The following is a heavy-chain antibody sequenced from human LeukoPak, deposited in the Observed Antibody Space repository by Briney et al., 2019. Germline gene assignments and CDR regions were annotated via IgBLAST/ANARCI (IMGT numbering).Heavy chain of an antibody. CDR3: ARALDYGGNARYYYYYYMDV. V-gene: IGHV3-23*01. D-gene: IGHD4-23*01. CDR2: ISGSGGST. J-gene: IGHJ6*03. CDR1: GFTFSSYA. Sequence: GGSLRLSCADSGFTFSSYAMSWVRQAPGKGLEWVSAISGSGGSTYYADSVKGRFTISRDNSKNTLYLQMNSLRAEDTAAYYCARALDYGGNARYYYYYYMDVWGKGTTVTVSS.